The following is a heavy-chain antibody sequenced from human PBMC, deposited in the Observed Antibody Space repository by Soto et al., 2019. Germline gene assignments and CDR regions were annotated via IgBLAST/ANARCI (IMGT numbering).Heavy chain of an antibody. CDR2: IIPVLGTA. CDR1: GGTFNTYI. V-gene: IGHV1-69*08. D-gene: IGHD1-26*01. CDR3: ARVVGALGHWFDP. Sequence: QVQLVQSGAEVKRPGSSVKVSCKASGGTFNTYIINWVRQAPGQGLEWMGRIIPVLGTADYAQKFQGRVTITADKSSSTTYMELSSLRSDDTAVYYCARVVGALGHWFDPWGQGTLVTVSS. J-gene: IGHJ5*02.